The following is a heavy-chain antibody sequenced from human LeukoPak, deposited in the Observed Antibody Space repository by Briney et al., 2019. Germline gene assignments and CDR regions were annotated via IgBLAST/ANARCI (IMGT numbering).Heavy chain of an antibody. Sequence: PGGSLRLSCVGSGFTFSSYAMSWVRQAPGKGLEWVSAISGSGGSTYYADSVKGRFTISRDNSKNTLYLQMNSLRAEDTAVYYCAKDHCSSTSCSPFDYWGQGTLVTVSS. J-gene: IGHJ4*02. CDR2: ISGSGGST. D-gene: IGHD2-2*01. CDR1: GFTFSSYA. CDR3: AKDHCSSTSCSPFDY. V-gene: IGHV3-23*01.